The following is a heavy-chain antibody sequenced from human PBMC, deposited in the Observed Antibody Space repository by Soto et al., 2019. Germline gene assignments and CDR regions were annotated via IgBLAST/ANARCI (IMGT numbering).Heavy chain of an antibody. Sequence: SETLSLTCAVSGGSIISDGYSWSWIRQPPGKGLQWIGHIYEGGSTNYNPSLKSRVTISVDTSKNQFSLKLSSVTAADTAVYYCARVGEGVVVPAAAVSPNWFDPWGQGTLVTVSS. V-gene: IGHV4-30-2*01. CDR3: ARVGEGVVVPAAAVSPNWFDP. J-gene: IGHJ5*02. CDR1: GGSIISDGYS. CDR2: IYEGGST. D-gene: IGHD2-2*01.